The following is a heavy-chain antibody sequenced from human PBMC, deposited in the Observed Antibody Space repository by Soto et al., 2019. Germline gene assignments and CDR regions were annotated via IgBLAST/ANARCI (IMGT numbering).Heavy chain of an antibody. J-gene: IGHJ6*02. D-gene: IGHD1-26*01. CDR3: TSGSYSYYYYYYGMDV. CDR1: GFTFGDYA. V-gene: IGHV3-49*03. Sequence: PGGSLRLSCTASGFTFGDYAMSWFRQAPGKGLEWVGFIRSKAYGGTTEYAASVKGRFTISRDDSKSIAYLQMNSLKTEDTAVYYCTSGSYSYYYYYYGMDVWGQGTTVTVSS. CDR2: IRSKAYGGTT.